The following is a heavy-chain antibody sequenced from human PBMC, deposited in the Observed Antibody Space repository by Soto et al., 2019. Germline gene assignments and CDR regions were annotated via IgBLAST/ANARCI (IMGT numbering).Heavy chain of an antibody. V-gene: IGHV3-30-3*01. J-gene: IGHJ5*02. CDR2: ISYDGGNK. Sequence: QVQLVESGGGVVQPGRSLRLSCAASGFTFTTSAMHWVRQAPGKGLEWVAVISYDGGNKYYGDSVKGRFTISRDNSKSTLYLQMNSLRAGDTAVYYCARHQVIGVWEIDLWGQGTLVTVSS. CDR3: ARHQVIGVWEIDL. CDR1: GFTFTTSA. D-gene: IGHD3-16*02.